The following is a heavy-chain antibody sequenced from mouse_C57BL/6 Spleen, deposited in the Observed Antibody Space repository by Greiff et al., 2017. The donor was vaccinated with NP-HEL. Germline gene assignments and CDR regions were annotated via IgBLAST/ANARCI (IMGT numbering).Heavy chain of an antibody. V-gene: IGHV1-15*01. D-gene: IGHD1-1*01. Sequence: QVQLQQSGAELVRPGASVTLSCKASGYTFTDYEMHWVKQTPVHGLEWIGAIDPETGGTAYNQKFKGKAILTADKSSSTAYMELRSLTSEDSAVYYCTTIYYYGSSPFAYWGQGTLVTVSA. J-gene: IGHJ3*01. CDR3: TTIYYYGSSPFAY. CDR1: GYTFTDYE. CDR2: IDPETGGT.